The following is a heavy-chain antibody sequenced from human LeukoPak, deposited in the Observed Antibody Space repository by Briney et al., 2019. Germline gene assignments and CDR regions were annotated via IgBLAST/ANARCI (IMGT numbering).Heavy chain of an antibody. D-gene: IGHD3-22*01. CDR3: ARKAPHDTSGWYFDL. J-gene: IGHJ2*01. Sequence: ASVKVSCKASGYTFTAHYIHWVRQAPGQGLEGMGIINPGDGGASYAQKFQGRLTMSRDTSTSTLYMELSSLRSEDTAIYYCARKAPHDTSGWYFDLWGRGTLVTVSS. CDR1: GYTFTAHY. CDR2: INPGDGGA. V-gene: IGHV1-46*01.